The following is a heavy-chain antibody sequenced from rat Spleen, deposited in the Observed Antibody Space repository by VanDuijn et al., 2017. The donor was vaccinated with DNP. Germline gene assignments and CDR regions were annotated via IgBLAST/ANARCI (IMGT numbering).Heavy chain of an antibody. CDR3: VREDKGVDA. D-gene: IGHD2-2*01. V-gene: IGHV4-2*01. Sequence: EVKLVESGGGLVQPGRSLKLSCAASGFNFNDYWMGWVRQAPGKGLEWIGGINKDSSTINYTPSLKDKFTISRDNAQNTLYLQMSKLGSEDTAIYYCVREDKGVDAWGQGTSVTVSS. CDR2: INKDSSTI. CDR1: GFNFNDYW. J-gene: IGHJ4*01.